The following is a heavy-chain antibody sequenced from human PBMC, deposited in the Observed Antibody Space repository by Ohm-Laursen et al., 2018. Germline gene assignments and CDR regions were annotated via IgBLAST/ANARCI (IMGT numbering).Heavy chain of an antibody. CDR2: IYSSGST. V-gene: IGHV4-4*07. Sequence: GTLSLTCIVSGGSISRYYWSWIRQPAGMGLEWIGRIYSSGSTNYNPSLRSRVTMSIDTSKNQFSLKLSSVTAADTAVYYCAREKTGGYASAYDCWGRGTLVTVSS. CDR3: AREKTGGYASAYDC. CDR1: GGSISRYY. D-gene: IGHD5-12*01. J-gene: IGHJ4*02.